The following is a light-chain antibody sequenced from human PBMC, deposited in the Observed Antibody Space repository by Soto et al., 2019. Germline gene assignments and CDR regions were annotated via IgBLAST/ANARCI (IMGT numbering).Light chain of an antibody. Sequence: DIQMTQSPSTLSASVGDRVTITCRASQSISSWLAWYQQKPGKAPKLLIYDASSLESGVTSRFSGSGSGTEFTLTSSSLQPDEFATYYCQQYNSYSWTFGQGTKVEIK. CDR2: DAS. CDR1: QSISSW. V-gene: IGKV1-5*01. J-gene: IGKJ1*01. CDR3: QQYNSYSWT.